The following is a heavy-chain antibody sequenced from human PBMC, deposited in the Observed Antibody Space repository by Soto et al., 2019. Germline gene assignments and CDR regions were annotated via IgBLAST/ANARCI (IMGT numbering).Heavy chain of an antibody. D-gene: IGHD2-2*01. CDR3: AKDRIVVVPASRSDMGY. CDR1: GFTFSSYA. V-gene: IGHV3-23*01. Sequence: GGSLRLSCAASGFTFSSYAMSWVRQAPGKGLEWVSAISGSGGSTYYADSVKGRFTISRDNSKNTLYLQMNSLRAEDTAVYYCAKDRIVVVPASRSDMGYWGRGTLVTVSS. J-gene: IGHJ4*02. CDR2: ISGSGGST.